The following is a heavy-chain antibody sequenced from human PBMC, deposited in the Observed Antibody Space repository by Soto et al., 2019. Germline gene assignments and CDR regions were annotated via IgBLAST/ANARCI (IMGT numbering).Heavy chain of an antibody. D-gene: IGHD2-21*01. CDR2: ISAYNGNT. Sequence: ASVKVSCKASGYTFTSYGISWVRQAPGQGLEWMGWISAYNGNTNYAQKLQSRVTMTTDTSTSTAYMELRSLRSDDTAVYYCASSSPYCGGDCSDYFDYWGQGTLVTVSS. CDR3: ASSSPYCGGDCSDYFDY. J-gene: IGHJ4*02. V-gene: IGHV1-18*01. CDR1: GYTFTSYG.